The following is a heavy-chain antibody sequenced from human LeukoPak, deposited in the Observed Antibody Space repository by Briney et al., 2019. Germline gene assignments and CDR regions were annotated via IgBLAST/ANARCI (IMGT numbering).Heavy chain of an antibody. CDR1: GFTFSRNS. D-gene: IGHD5-24*01. CDR2: ITSRSTYI. J-gene: IGHJ6*02. Sequence: GGSLRLSCAASGFTFSRNSMNWVRQAAGKGLEWVSSITSRSTYIYYADSVKGRFTITRDNAKNSVYLQMNSLRAEDTAVYYCVRDRDGYRAMDVWGQGTTVSVSS. CDR3: VRDRDGYRAMDV. V-gene: IGHV3-21*01.